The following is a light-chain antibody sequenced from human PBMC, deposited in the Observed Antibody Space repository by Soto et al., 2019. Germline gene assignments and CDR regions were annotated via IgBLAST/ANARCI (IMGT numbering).Light chain of an antibody. J-gene: IGKJ4*02. CDR1: QDISRA. CDR3: QQHYGYPLT. CDR2: PAS. Sequence: AIQLTQSPSSLSATVGDRVTITCRASQDISRALAWYQQKPGKAPNLLISPASNLQSGVPSRFSGSGSGTDFTLTISCLQPEDFATYWCQQHYGYPLTCGGGSKVEIK. V-gene: IGKV1-6*01.